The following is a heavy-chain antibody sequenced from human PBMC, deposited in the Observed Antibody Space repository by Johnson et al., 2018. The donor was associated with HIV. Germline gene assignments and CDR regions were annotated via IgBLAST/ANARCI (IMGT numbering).Heavy chain of an antibody. CDR1: GFTFSNHH. J-gene: IGHJ3*02. D-gene: IGHD2-15*01. Sequence: VQLVESGGGLVQPGGSLRLSCAVSGFTFSNHHMTWVRQAPGKGLEWVSAISCSGGSTYYADPVKGRFTVSREDAKNSLYLQMNSLRAGDTALYYCARAVCRGGRCYSHDAFDIWGQGTMVTVSS. CDR3: ARAVCRGGRCYSHDAFDI. CDR2: ISCSGGST. V-gene: IGHV3-23*04.